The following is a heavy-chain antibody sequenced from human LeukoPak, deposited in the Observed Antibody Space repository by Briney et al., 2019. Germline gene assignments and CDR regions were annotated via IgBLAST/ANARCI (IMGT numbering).Heavy chain of an antibody. CDR3: ARVQPHYYDSSGYPPDY. CDR1: GFTFSNYY. CDR2: ISISGSTI. D-gene: IGHD3-22*01. Sequence: GGSLRLSCVASGFTFSNYYMSWIRQAPGRGLEWVSYISISGSTIYYADSVKGRFTISRDNAKNSLYLQMNSLRAEDTAVYYCARVQPHYYDSSGYPPDYWGQGTLVTVSS. V-gene: IGHV3-11*01. J-gene: IGHJ4*02.